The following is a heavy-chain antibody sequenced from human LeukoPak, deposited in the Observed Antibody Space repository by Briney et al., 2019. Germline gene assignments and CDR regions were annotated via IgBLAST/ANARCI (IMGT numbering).Heavy chain of an antibody. CDR3: ARHEGVAAVY. CDR1: GGSISSYY. V-gene: IGHV4-59*08. Sequence: SGTLSLTCTVSGGSISSYYWRWIRQPPGKGLEWSGYIYYSGSTNYNPSLKSRVTISVDTSKNQFSLKLSSVTAADTAVYYCARHEGVAAVYWGQGTLVTVSS. CDR2: IYYSGST. D-gene: IGHD6-13*01. J-gene: IGHJ4*02.